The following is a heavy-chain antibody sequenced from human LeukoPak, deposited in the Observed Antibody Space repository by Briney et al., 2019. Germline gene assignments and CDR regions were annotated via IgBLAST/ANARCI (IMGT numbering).Heavy chain of an antibody. CDR3: AKREYSSSWYAAADY. D-gene: IGHD6-13*01. CDR1: GFTFSSYA. Sequence: GGSLRLSCAASGFTFSSYAMSWVRQAPGKGLEWVSAISGSGGSTYYADSVKGRFTISRDNSKNTLYLQMNSLRAEDTAVYYCAKREYSSSWYAAADYWGQGTLVTVPS. V-gene: IGHV3-23*01. J-gene: IGHJ4*02. CDR2: ISGSGGST.